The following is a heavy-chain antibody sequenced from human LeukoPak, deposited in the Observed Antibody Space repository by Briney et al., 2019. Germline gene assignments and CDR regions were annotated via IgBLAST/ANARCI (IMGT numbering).Heavy chain of an antibody. J-gene: IGHJ6*03. D-gene: IGHD3-22*01. V-gene: IGHV3-30*02. CDR2: IRYDGSNK. CDR3: AGGYFYDSSGLPYYYYMDV. Sequence: GGSLRLSCAASGFTFSSYGMHGVRQAPGKGLEGVAFIRYDGSNKYYADSVKGRFTFSRDNAKNSLYLQMNSLRVEDTAMYYCAGGYFYDSSGLPYYYYMDVWGKGTTVTVSS. CDR1: GFTFSSYG.